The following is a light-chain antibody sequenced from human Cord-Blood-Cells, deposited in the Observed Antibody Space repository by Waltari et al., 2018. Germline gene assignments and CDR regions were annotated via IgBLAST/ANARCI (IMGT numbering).Light chain of an antibody. Sequence: DIVMTQSPDSLAVSLGERATINCQSSESVLYSSNNKNYLAWYQQKPGQPPKLLIYWASTRESGVPDRFSGSGSGTDFTLTISSLEPEDFAVYYCQQRSNWPPITFGQGTRLEIK. CDR1: ESVLYSSNNKNY. CDR3: QQRSNWPPIT. V-gene: IGKV4-1*01. CDR2: WAS. J-gene: IGKJ5*01.